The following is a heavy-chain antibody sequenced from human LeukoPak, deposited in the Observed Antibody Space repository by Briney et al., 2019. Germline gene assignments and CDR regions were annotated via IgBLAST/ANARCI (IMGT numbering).Heavy chain of an antibody. J-gene: IGHJ4*02. V-gene: IGHV3-23*01. CDR1: GFTFSSYA. CDR2: IRGSGDTK. Sequence: GGSLRLSCAASGFTFSSYAMSWVRQAPGRGLEWVSGIRGSGDTKYYADSVKGRFTISRDNSKNTLYLQMNSLRAGDTAVYYCAKDRGIDTLTGYYDSPSFYDYWGQGTLVTVSS. CDR3: AKDRGIDTLTGYYDSPSFYDY. D-gene: IGHD3-9*01.